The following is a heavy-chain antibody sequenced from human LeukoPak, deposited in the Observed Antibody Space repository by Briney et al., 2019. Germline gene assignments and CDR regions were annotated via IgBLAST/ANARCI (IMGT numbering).Heavy chain of an antibody. CDR3: ARDKPPKATMGTGYYYGMDV. Sequence: LSLTCTVSGGSISSGGYYWSWIRQAPGKGLEWVSYISSSGSTIYYADSVKGRFTISRDNAKNSLYLQMNSLRAEDTAVYYCARDKPPKATMGTGYYYGMDVWGQGTTVTVSS. CDR1: GGSISSGGYY. V-gene: IGHV3-11*01. CDR2: ISSSGSTI. D-gene: IGHD4/OR15-4a*01. J-gene: IGHJ6*02.